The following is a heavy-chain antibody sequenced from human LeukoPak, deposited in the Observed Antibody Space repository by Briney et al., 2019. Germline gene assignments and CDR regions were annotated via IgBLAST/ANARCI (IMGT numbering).Heavy chain of an antibody. J-gene: IGHJ4*02. CDR2: IYYSGSI. D-gene: IGHD6-19*01. Sequence: PSETLSLTCTVSGGSISSYYWSWIRQPPGKGLEWIGYIYYSGSINYNPSLKSRVTMSVDTFKGQFSLKVSSVTAADTAVYFCARRYSSGYYYFDYWGQGTLVIASS. V-gene: IGHV4-59*12. CDR1: GGSISSYY. CDR3: ARRYSSGYYYFDY.